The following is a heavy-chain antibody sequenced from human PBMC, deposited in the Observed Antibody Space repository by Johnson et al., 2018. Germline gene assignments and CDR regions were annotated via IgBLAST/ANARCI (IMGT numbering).Heavy chain of an antibody. CDR3: ARGRRAVAGPTGNFQH. CDR1: GYTFTSYD. CDR2: MDPNSGNT. J-gene: IGHJ1*01. D-gene: IGHD6-19*01. Sequence: QVQLVQSGAEVKKPGASVKVSCKASGYTFTSYDITWVRQATGQGLEWMGWMDPNSGNTGYAQKFQGRVTMTRNTPISTAHMELSSLISEDTAVYYCARGRRAVAGPTGNFQHWGQGTLVTVSS. V-gene: IGHV1-8*01.